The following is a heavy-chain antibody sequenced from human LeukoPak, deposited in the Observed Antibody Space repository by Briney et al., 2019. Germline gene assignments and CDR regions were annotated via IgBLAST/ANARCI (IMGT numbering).Heavy chain of an antibody. CDR2: IYSTGIT. CDR3: ASSPRQQFRRYFDL. V-gene: IGHV4-61*02. Sequence: SQTLSLTCTVSGGSINSTDYYWSWVRQPAGKGPEWIGRIYSTGITKYNPSLKSRVTISVDTSKNQFSLKLSSVTAADTAVYYCASSPRQQFRRYFDLWGRGTLVTVSS. D-gene: IGHD6-13*01. J-gene: IGHJ2*01. CDR1: GGSINSTDYY.